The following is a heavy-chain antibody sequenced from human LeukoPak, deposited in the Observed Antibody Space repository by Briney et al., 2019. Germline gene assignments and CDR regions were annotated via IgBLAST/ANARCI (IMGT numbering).Heavy chain of an antibody. Sequence: SVKVSCKASGGTFSSYAISWVRQAPGQGLEWMGGIIPIFGTANYAQKFQGRVTITADESTSTAYMELSSLRSEDTAVYYCASLRVGATSRSLDYWGQGTLVTVSP. J-gene: IGHJ4*02. CDR3: ASLRVGATSRSLDY. V-gene: IGHV1-69*13. CDR2: IIPIFGTA. D-gene: IGHD1-26*01. CDR1: GGTFSSYA.